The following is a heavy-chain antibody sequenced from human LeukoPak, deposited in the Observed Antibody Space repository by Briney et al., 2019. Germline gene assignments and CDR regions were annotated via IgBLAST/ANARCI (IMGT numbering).Heavy chain of an antibody. D-gene: IGHD6-6*01. CDR1: GFTFSRYG. Sequence: SGGSLRLSCAASGFTFSRYGMHWVRQAPGKGLEWVAVISYDGTNKYYADSVKGRFTISRDNSKNTLYLQMNSLRTDDTAVYYCAKDHSSSGNYWGQGTLVTVSS. CDR3: AKDHSSSGNY. CDR2: ISYDGTNK. J-gene: IGHJ4*02. V-gene: IGHV3-30*18.